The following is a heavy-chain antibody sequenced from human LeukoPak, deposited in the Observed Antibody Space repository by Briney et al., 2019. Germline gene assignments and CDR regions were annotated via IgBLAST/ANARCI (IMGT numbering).Heavy chain of an antibody. CDR2: ITPTTSYI. Sequence: GGSLRLSCAASGLGFSSFSFNWIRQAPGKGLEWVSSITPTTSYIYYADSVRGRFTISRENAKNSLYLQMNSLRAEDTAVYYCARLRRTSDSSGYYYYYDYWGQGALVTVSS. D-gene: IGHD3-22*01. V-gene: IGHV3-21*01. J-gene: IGHJ4*02. CDR3: ARLRRTSDSSGYYYYYDY. CDR1: GLGFSSFS.